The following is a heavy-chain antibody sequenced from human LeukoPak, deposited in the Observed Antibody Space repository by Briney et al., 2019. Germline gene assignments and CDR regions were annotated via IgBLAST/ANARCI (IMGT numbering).Heavy chain of an antibody. D-gene: IGHD2-2*01. Sequence: ASVKVSCKASGGTSSSYAISRVPQAPGQGLEWMGGIIPIFGTANYAQKFQGRVTITADESTSTAYMELSSLRSEDTAVYYCARGSDQLPLEVYYYGMDVWGKGTTVTVSS. J-gene: IGHJ6*04. CDR1: GGTSSSYA. V-gene: IGHV1-69*01. CDR2: IIPIFGTA. CDR3: ARGSDQLPLEVYYYGMDV.